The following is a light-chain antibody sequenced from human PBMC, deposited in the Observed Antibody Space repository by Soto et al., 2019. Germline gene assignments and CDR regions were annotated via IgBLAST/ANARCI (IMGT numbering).Light chain of an antibody. CDR3: QQFGSSSWT. V-gene: IGKV3-20*01. CDR2: GAS. Sequence: ESVLTQSPGTLSLSPGEKATLSCRASQSVCSSYLAWYQQKPGQAPRLLIYGASSRATGIPDRFSGSGSGTDFTLTVSRLEPEDFAVYYCQQFGSSSWTFGQGTKV. J-gene: IGKJ1*01. CDR1: QSVCSSY.